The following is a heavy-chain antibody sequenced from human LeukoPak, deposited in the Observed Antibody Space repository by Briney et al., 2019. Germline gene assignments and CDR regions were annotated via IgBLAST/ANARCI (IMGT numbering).Heavy chain of an antibody. J-gene: IGHJ4*02. CDR1: GFTFSSYA. CDR3: AKVGSGRKWLMDFDY. V-gene: IGHV3-23*01. D-gene: IGHD3-22*01. CDR2: ISGSGGST. Sequence: GGSLRLSCAASGFTFSSYAMSWVRQAPGKGLEWVSAISGSGGSTYYADSVKGRFTISRDNSKNTLYLQMNSLRAEDTAVYYCAKVGSGRKWLMDFDYWGQGTLVTVSS.